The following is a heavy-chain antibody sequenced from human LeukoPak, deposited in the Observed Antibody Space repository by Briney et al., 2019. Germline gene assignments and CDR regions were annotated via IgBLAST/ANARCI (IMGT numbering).Heavy chain of an antibody. CDR3: VRQGLESGAYPAY. Sequence: GEPLKISCKAPGYTFNNYWIGWVRQLPGRGLEWMGMLYPDVSATTYHPSFEGRVTISADKSVTTAYLEWNSLKASGTALYYCVRQGLESGAYPAYWGPGTLVTVSS. V-gene: IGHV5-51*01. J-gene: IGHJ4*02. CDR2: LYPDVSAT. D-gene: IGHD1-26*01. CDR1: GYTFNNYW.